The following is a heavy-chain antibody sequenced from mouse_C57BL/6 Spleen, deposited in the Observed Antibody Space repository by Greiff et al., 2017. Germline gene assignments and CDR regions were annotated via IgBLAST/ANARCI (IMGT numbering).Heavy chain of an antibody. J-gene: IGHJ4*01. V-gene: IGHV1-64*01. D-gene: IGHD2-3*01. Sequence: QVQLQQPGAELVKPGASVKLSCKASGYTFTSYWMHWVKQRPGQGLEWIGMIHPNSGSTNYNEKFKSKATLTVDKSSSTAYMQLSSLTSEDSAVYYCARSAYDGYPYYYAMDYWGQGTSVTVSS. CDR3: ARSAYDGYPYYYAMDY. CDR1: GYTFTSYW. CDR2: IHPNSGST.